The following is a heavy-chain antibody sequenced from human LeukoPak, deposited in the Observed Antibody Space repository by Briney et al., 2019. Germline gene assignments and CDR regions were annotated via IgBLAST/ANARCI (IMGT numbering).Heavy chain of an antibody. CDR1: GFTFSNYW. CDR2: IKQDGSER. CDR3: ASRAGKPGNTPWCFDY. V-gene: IGHV3-7*01. J-gene: IGHJ4*02. Sequence: GSLRLSCAASGFTFSNYWMTWARQAPGKGPEWVANIKQDGSERNYVDSVKGRFTIARDNTKNSLYLQMTSLRGEDTAVYYCASRAGKPGNTPWCFDYWGQGALVTVSS. D-gene: IGHD1-7*01.